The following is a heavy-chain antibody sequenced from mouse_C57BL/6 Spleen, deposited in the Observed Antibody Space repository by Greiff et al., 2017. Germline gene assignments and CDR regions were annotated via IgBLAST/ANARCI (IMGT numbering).Heavy chain of an antibody. V-gene: IGHV1-19*01. D-gene: IGHD6-1*01. Sequence: VQLQQSGPVLVKPGASVKMSCKASGYTFTDYYMNWVKQSHGKSLEWIGVINPYNGGTSYNQKFKGKATLTVDKSSSTAYMELNSLTSEDSAVYYCARSSPDYAMDYWGQGTSVTVSS. CDR2: INPYNGGT. J-gene: IGHJ4*01. CDR1: GYTFTDYY. CDR3: ARSSPDYAMDY.